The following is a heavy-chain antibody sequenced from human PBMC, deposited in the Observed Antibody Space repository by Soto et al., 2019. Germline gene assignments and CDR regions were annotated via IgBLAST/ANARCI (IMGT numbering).Heavy chain of an antibody. Sequence: SMKVSWKASGGTFSSYAISWVRQAPGQGLEWMGGIIPIFGTANYAQKFQGSVTITADESTSTAYMELSSLRSEDTAVYYCARDQGGGYYDSSGYYKFVGAFDIWG. V-gene: IGHV1-69*13. CDR2: IIPIFGTA. J-gene: IGHJ3*02. CDR1: GGTFSSYA. CDR3: ARDQGGGYYDSSGYYKFVGAFDI. D-gene: IGHD3-22*01.